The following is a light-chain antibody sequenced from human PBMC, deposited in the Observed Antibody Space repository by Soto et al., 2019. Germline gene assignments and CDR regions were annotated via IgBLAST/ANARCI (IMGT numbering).Light chain of an antibody. CDR3: MQGTHWPPVMTYT. CDR2: KVS. J-gene: IGKJ2*01. V-gene: IGKV2-30*01. CDR1: QSIVYSDGNTY. Sequence: DVVMAQSPLSLPVTLGQPASISCRSSQSIVYSDGNTYLNWFQHRPGQSPRRLIYKVSNRDSGVPDRVSGSGSGTDFTLKISRVEAEDVGVYYCMQGTHWPPVMTYTFGQGTKLEIK.